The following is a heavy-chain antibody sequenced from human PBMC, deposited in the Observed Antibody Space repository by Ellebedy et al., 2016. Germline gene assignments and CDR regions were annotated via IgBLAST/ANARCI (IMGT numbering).Heavy chain of an antibody. CDR3: TRGSDLDAFDL. V-gene: IGHV3-48*02. Sequence: GGSLRLSXVASGFTFTTYTVHWVRQAPGKGLECLSYINSRGNFIYYTDSVRGRFTISRDDAKNSVYLQMNSLRDEDTAVYYCTRGSDLDAFDLWGQGTRVTVSS. CDR2: INSRGNFI. CDR1: GFTFTTYT. J-gene: IGHJ3*01.